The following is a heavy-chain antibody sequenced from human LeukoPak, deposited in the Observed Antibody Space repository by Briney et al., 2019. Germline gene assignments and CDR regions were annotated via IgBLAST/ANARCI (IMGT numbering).Heavy chain of an antibody. CDR2: IIPILGIA. J-gene: IGHJ4*02. D-gene: IGHD4-17*01. CDR1: GGTFSSYA. Sequence: SVKVSCKASGGTFSSYAISWVRQAPGQGLEWMGRIIPILGIANYAQKFQGRVTITADKSTSTAYMELSSLRSEDTAAYYCARGNYGDLAMRSYYFDYWGQGTLVTVSS. V-gene: IGHV1-69*04. CDR3: ARGNYGDLAMRSYYFDY.